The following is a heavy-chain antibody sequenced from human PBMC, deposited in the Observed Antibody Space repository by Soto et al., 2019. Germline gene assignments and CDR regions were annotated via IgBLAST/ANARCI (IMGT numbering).Heavy chain of an antibody. Sequence: GGSLRLSCAASGLTVISSYMSWGRQAPGKGLEWVSVIYSGGGKFYAESVKGRFTISRDNSKNTLYLQMNSLRAEDTAVYYCARDDYYGSNMYGMDVWGQGTTVTVSS. D-gene: IGHD3-10*01. CDR3: ARDDYYGSNMYGMDV. J-gene: IGHJ6*02. V-gene: IGHV3-53*01. CDR1: GLTVISSY. CDR2: IYSGGGK.